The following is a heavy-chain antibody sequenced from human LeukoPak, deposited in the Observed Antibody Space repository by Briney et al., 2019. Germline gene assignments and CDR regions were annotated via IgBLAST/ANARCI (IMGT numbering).Heavy chain of an antibody. D-gene: IGHD3-22*01. Sequence: ASVKVSCKASGYTFTSYGISWVRQAPGQGLEWMGWISAYNGNTNYAQKLQGRVTMTTDTSTSTAYMELRSLRSDDTAVYYCAGELPSSGYSSSFDYWGQGTLVTVSS. J-gene: IGHJ4*02. CDR2: ISAYNGNT. CDR3: AGELPSSGYSSSFDY. CDR1: GYTFTSYG. V-gene: IGHV1-18*01.